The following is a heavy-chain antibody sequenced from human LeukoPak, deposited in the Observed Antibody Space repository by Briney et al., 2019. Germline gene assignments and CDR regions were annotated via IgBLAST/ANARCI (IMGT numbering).Heavy chain of an antibody. CDR2: ISYDGTNK. J-gene: IGHJ6*02. CDR1: GFTFSSFT. V-gene: IGHV3-30-3*01. Sequence: GGSLRLSCAASGFTFSSFTMHWVRQAPGKGLEWVADISYDGTNKYYADSVKGRFTISRDNSKNTLYLQMNSLRAEDTAVHYCAGGTYYDFWSGYYPHVYGMDVWGQGTTVTVSS. CDR3: AGGTYYDFWSGYYPHVYGMDV. D-gene: IGHD3-3*01.